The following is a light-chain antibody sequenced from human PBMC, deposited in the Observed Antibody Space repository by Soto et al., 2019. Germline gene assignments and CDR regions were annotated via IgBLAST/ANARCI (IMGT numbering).Light chain of an antibody. V-gene: IGLV2-23*01. J-gene: IGLJ2*01. CDR3: CSYAGSTNMV. Sequence: QSALTQPASVSGSPGQSITISCAGTTSDVGSYNLVSWYQQHPGEAPKLMIYEGSKRPSGVSNRFSGSKSGNTASLTISGLQAEDEADYYCCSYAGSTNMVFGGGTKVTVL. CDR2: EGS. CDR1: TSDVGSYNL.